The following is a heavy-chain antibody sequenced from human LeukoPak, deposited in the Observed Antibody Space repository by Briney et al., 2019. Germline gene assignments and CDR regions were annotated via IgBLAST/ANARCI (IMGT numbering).Heavy chain of an antibody. CDR3: AKAEGYDILTGLDY. V-gene: IGHV3-23*01. CDR1: RFNVNNYW. CDR2: IGASGGST. D-gene: IGHD3-9*01. Sequence: GGSLRLSCAASRFNVNNYWMHWVRQAPGKGLEWVSGIGASGGSTYYADSVKGRFTISRDNSKNTLYLQMNSLRTEDTAVYYCAKAEGYDILTGLDYWGQGTLVTVSS. J-gene: IGHJ4*02.